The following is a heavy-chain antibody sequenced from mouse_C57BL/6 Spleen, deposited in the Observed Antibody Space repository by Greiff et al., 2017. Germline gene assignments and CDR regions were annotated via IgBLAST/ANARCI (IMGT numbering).Heavy chain of an antibody. CDR1: GYTFTSYG. V-gene: IGHV1-81*01. J-gene: IGHJ2*01. D-gene: IGHD2-3*01. CDR2: IYPRSGNT. CDR3: AREGDDGYLYYFDY. Sequence: VKVVESGAELARPGASVKLSCKASGYTFTSYGISWVKQRTGQGLEWIGEIYPRSGNTYYNEKFKGKATLTADKSSSTAYMELRSLTSEDSAVYFCAREGDDGYLYYFDYWGQGTTLTVSS.